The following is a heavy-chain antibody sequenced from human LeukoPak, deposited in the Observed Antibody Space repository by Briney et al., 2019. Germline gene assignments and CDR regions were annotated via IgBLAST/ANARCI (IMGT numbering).Heavy chain of an antibody. CDR3: AKYYVWGSYRPYYFDY. Sequence: GGSLRLSCAASGFTFSSYAMSWVRQAPGKGLEWVSAISGSGGSTYYADSMKGRFTISRDNSKNTLYLQMNSLRAEDTAVYYCAKYYVWGSYRPYYFDYWGQGTLVTVSS. J-gene: IGHJ4*02. D-gene: IGHD3-16*02. V-gene: IGHV3-23*01. CDR2: ISGSGGST. CDR1: GFTFSSYA.